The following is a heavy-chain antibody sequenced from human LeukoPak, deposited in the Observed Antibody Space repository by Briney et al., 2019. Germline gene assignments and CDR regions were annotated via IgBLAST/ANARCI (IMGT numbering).Heavy chain of an antibody. Sequence: HPGGSLRLSCAASGFRFSSYAMSWVRQAPGKGLEWVSAISGSGVSTYYADSVKGRFTVSRDNSKNTLYLQVSSLRAEDTAVYYCAKDERNWNYNLASQTYDWGQGTLVTVSS. J-gene: IGHJ4*02. V-gene: IGHV3-23*01. CDR1: GFRFSSYA. CDR2: ISGSGVST. D-gene: IGHD1-7*01. CDR3: AKDERNWNYNLASQTYD.